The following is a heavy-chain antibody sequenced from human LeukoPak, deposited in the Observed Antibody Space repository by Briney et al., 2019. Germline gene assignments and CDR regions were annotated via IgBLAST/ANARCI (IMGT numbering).Heavy chain of an antibody. CDR3: ARDRTPTYYDFWSGYYTGFDY. CDR2: ISSSSSHI. D-gene: IGHD3-3*01. V-gene: IGHV3-21*01. CDR1: GFTFSSYS. Sequence: GGSLRLSCAASGFTFSSYSVNWVRQAPGKGLDWVSSISSSSSHIYYADSVKGRFTISRDNAKNSLYLQMNSLRAEDTAVYYCARDRTPTYYDFWSGYYTGFDYWGQGTLVTVSS. J-gene: IGHJ4*02.